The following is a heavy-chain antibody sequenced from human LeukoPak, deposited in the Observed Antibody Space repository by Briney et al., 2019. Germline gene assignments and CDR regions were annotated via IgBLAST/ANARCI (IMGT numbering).Heavy chain of an antibody. Sequence: QTGGSLRLSCAASGFTFSSYGMHWVRQAPGKGLEWVAFIRYDGSNKYYADSVKGRFTISRDNSKNTLYLQMNSLRTEDTAVYYCAKVFTPQVGAGPCYFDYWGQGTLVTVSS. CDR1: GFTFSSYG. J-gene: IGHJ4*03. CDR3: AKVFTPQVGAGPCYFDY. CDR2: IRYDGSNK. V-gene: IGHV3-30*02. D-gene: IGHD1-26*01.